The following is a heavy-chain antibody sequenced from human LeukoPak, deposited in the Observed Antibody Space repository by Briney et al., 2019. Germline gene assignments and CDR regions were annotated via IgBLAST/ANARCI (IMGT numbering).Heavy chain of an antibody. Sequence: GGSLRLSCAASGFTFSSYSMNWVRQAPGKGLEWVSSISSSSSYIYYADSVKGRFTISRDNAKNSLYLQMNSLRAEDTAVYYCARGGITMVRGVISDYWGQGTLVTVSS. V-gene: IGHV3-21*01. D-gene: IGHD3-10*01. CDR3: ARGGITMVRGVISDY. CDR1: GFTFSSYS. CDR2: ISSSSSYI. J-gene: IGHJ4*02.